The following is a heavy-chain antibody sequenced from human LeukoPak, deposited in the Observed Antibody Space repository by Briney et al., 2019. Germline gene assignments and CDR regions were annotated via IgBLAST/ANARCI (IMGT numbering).Heavy chain of an antibody. Sequence: ASVNVSCKASGYTFTGYYMHWVRQAPGQGLEWMGRINPNSGGTNYAQKFQGRVTMTRDTSISTAYMELSSLRSEDTAVYYCARGPGWSGYYFYYYGMDVWGQGTTVTVSS. D-gene: IGHD3-3*01. CDR3: ARGPGWSGYYFYYYGMDV. CDR1: GYTFTGYY. J-gene: IGHJ6*02. CDR2: INPNSGGT. V-gene: IGHV1-2*06.